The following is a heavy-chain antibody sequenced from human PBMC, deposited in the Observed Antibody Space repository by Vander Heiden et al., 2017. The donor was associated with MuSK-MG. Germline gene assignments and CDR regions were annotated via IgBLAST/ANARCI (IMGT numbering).Heavy chain of an antibody. V-gene: IGHV3-11*06. D-gene: IGHD2-15*01. J-gene: IGHJ6*02. Sequence: QVQLVESGGGLVTPGGSLRLSCAASGSTFSYYYMSWIRQAPGKGLEWVSYISSSSSYTNYADSVKGRFTISRDNAKNSLYLQMNSLRAEDTAVYYCARYTLGDYYYYYGMDVWGQGTTVTVSS. CDR1: GSTFSYYY. CDR2: ISSSSSYT. CDR3: ARYTLGDYYYYYGMDV.